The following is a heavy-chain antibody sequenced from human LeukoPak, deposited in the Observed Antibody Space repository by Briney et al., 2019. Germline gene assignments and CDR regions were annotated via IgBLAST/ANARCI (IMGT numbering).Heavy chain of an antibody. V-gene: IGHV3-23*01. CDR2: VGGSGGDT. CDR1: GFTFRSYA. J-gene: IGHJ4*02. CDR3: AKDIGGSGAY. Sequence: GGSLILSCAASGFTFRSYAMSWVRQAPGKGLEWVSAVGGSGGDTYYADSVKGRFTISRDNSKNTVYLQMNSLRAEDTAIYYCAKDIGGSGAYWGQGTLVTVSS. D-gene: IGHD3-16*01.